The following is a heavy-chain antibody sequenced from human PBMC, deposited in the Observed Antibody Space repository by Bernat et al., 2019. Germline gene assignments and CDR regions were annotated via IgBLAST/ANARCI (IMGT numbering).Heavy chain of an antibody. CDR2: IYPGDSDT. D-gene: IGHD2-8*02. Sequence: EVQLVQSGAEVKKPGESLKISCKGSGYSFTSYWIGWVRQMPGKGLEWMGIIYPGDSDTRYSPSFQGQVTSSAGKAISTAYLQWSSLKASDTAMDYCARGNGTVGARFDAFEIWGRGTMVTASS. CDR3: ARGNGTVGARFDAFEI. J-gene: IGHJ3*02. CDR1: GYSFTSYW. V-gene: IGHV5-51*01.